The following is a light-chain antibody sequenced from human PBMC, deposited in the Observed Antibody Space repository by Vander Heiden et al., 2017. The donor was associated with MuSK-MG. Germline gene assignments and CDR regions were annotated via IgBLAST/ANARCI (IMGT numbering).Light chain of an antibody. CDR3: QQYGRSPRT. CDR1: QRVITNY. CDR2: GAS. J-gene: IGKJ5*01. Sequence: EIVLTQSPCILSLSPGERATLSCRASQRVITNYLAWYQQKPGQAPRLLIYGASSRATGIPDRFSGSGSGTDFTLTISRLEPEDFAVFYCQQYGRSPRTFGQGTRLEIK. V-gene: IGKV3-20*01.